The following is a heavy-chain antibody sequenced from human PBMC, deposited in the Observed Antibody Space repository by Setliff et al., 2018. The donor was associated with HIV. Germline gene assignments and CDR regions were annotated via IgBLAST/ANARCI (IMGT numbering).Heavy chain of an antibody. D-gene: IGHD3-10*01. CDR2: INPKNRST. J-gene: IGHJ4*02. CDR1: GYTFTTYH. V-gene: IGHV1-46*01. Sequence: ASVKVSCKASGYTFTTYHMHWLRQAPGQGLEWMGIINPKNRSTSYALRFQDRVTMTSDTSTNTFYMELSSLKSEDTAVYYCTRNLYYYASGIHFGVYWGQGTPVTVSS. CDR3: TRNLYYYASGIHFGVY.